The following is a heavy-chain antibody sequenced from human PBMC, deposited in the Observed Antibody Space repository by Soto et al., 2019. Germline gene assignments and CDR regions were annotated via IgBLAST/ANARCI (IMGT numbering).Heavy chain of an antibody. Sequence: QVQLVQSGAEVKKPGSSVKVSCKASGGSFSTYGISWVRQAPGQGLEWMGGFIPVFTTAKYAQKFQGRVSIPADESTYTAYMELSSLRSDDTAVYFCARDGVDVSRTTVRHGALDIWGQGTVVTVSS. V-gene: IGHV1-69*01. CDR2: FIPVFTTA. D-gene: IGHD4-17*01. CDR3: ARDGVDVSRTTVRHGALDI. CDR1: GGSFSTYG. J-gene: IGHJ3*02.